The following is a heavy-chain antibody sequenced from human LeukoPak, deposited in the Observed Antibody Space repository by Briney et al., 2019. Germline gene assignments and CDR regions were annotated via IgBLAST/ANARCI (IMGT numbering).Heavy chain of an antibody. CDR1: AGSISSGGYY. Sequence: PSETLSLTCTVSAGSISSGGYYWSWIRQHPGRGLEWIGYIYYSGSTYYNPSLKSRVTISVDTSKNQFSLKLSSVTAADTAVYYCARGGRYSYVIWGQGTLVTVSS. D-gene: IGHD5-18*01. CDR2: IYYSGST. CDR3: ARGGRYSYVI. V-gene: IGHV4-31*03. J-gene: IGHJ4*02.